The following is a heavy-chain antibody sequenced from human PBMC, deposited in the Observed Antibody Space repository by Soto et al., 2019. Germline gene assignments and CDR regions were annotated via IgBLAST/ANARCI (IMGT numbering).Heavy chain of an antibody. CDR3: ARGRDSSAIYDFWSGYYAMDV. D-gene: IGHD3-3*01. J-gene: IGHJ6*02. CDR1: GYTFTSYY. V-gene: IGHV1-46*01. Sequence: ASVKVSCKASGYTFTSYYMNWVRQAPGQGLEWLGIINPSGGYTTYAQRFLGRVTMTSDTSTSTVHMELGSLTSEDTAVYYCARGRDSSAIYDFWSGYYAMDVWGQGTTVTVSS. CDR2: INPSGGYT.